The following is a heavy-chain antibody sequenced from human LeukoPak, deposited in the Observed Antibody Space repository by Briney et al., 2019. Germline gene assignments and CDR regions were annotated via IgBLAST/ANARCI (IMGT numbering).Heavy chain of an antibody. V-gene: IGHV1-18*04. D-gene: IGHD5-18*01. J-gene: IGHJ4*02. Sequence: ASVKVSCKASGYTFTSYGISWVRQAPGQGLEWMGWISAYNGNTNYAQKLQGRVTMTTDTSTSTAYMELRSLRSDDTAVCYCARDLSAAAMVSTYDYWGQGTLVTVSS. CDR3: ARDLSAAAMVSTYDY. CDR2: ISAYNGNT. CDR1: GYTFTSYG.